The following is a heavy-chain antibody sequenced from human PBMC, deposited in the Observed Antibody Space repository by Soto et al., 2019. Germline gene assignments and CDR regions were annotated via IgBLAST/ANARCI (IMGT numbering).Heavy chain of an antibody. CDR2: VSAYNDNI. CDR3: ARGKYYNRRGYFSALNI. Sequence: QVLLVQSGGEVKKPGASVKVSCKASGYTFSSYGINWVRQAPGQGLEWLGWVSAYNDNIDYAQTFQGRVTMTTDKATNTAYMELRSLRSDTTAVYYCARGKYYNRRGYFSALNIWGQGTMVTVSS. V-gene: IGHV1-18*01. D-gene: IGHD3-22*01. CDR1: GYTFSSYG. J-gene: IGHJ3*02.